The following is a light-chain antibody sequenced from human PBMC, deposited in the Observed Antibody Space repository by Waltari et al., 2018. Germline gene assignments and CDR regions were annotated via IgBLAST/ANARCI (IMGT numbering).Light chain of an antibody. CDR1: SSDVGDY. CDR3: SSYAGSNNLV. CDR2: EVT. V-gene: IGLV2-8*01. J-gene: IGLJ2*01. Sequence: QSALTQPPYASGSPGQSGTISCTGTSSDVGDYVPWYQQHPGKSPKLMISEVTKRPSGVPDRFSGSKSGNTASLTVSGLQAEDEADYYCSSYAGSNNLVFGGGTKLTVL.